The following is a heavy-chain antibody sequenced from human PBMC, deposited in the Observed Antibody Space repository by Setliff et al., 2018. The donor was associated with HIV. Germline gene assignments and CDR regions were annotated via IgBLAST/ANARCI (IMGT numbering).Heavy chain of an antibody. CDR2: IYYTGST. J-gene: IGHJ3*02. V-gene: IGHV4-39*01. D-gene: IGHD1-26*01. CDR3: ARRSLDSTPDAFGI. Sequence: PSETLSLTCSVSGDSLSSGDSYWAWIRQPPGKGLEWIGSIYYTGSTFSIPSLKSRVTISGDTTRSQFSLKPDSVTAAGTALYYCARRSLDSTPDAFGIWGQGTMVTVSS. CDR1: GDSLSSGDSY.